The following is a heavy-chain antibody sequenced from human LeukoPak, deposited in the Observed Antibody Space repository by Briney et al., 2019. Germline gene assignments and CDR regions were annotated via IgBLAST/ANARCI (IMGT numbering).Heavy chain of an antibody. CDR2: IYYTGDT. V-gene: IGHV4-39*07. Sequence: SETLSLTCTVSGDSVTNTRYYWGWIRQPPGKGLEWIGTIYYTGDTYYNPSLKSRVTISVDTSNDQFSLELTSVTAADTAVYYCARESSVTATYWGQGTLVIVSS. CDR3: ARESSVTATY. D-gene: IGHD2-15*01. J-gene: IGHJ4*02. CDR1: GDSVTNTRYY.